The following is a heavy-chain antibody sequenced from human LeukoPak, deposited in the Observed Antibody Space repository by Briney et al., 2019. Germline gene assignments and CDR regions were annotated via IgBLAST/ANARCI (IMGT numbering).Heavy chain of an antibody. J-gene: IGHJ5*02. V-gene: IGHV1-2*02. D-gene: IGHD3-22*01. CDR3: ARDEDYYDSSGYYNWFDP. CDR2: INPNSGGT. Sequence: GASVKVSCKASGYTFTVYYMHWVRQAPGQGLEWMGWINPNSGGTNYAQRFQGRVTMTRDTSISTAYMELSRLRSDDTAVYYCARDEDYYDSSGYYNWFDPWGQGTLVTVSS. CDR1: GYTFTVYY.